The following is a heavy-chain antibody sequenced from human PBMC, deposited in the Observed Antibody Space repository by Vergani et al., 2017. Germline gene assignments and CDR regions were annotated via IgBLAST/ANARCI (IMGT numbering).Heavy chain of an antibody. CDR2: ISWNSGSI. J-gene: IGHJ4*02. CDR1: GFTFDDYA. CDR3: AKDTIAVAGIFY. D-gene: IGHD6-19*01. V-gene: IGHV3-9*01. Sequence: EVQLVESGGGLVQPGRSLRLSCAASGFTFDDYAMHWVRQAPGKGLEWVSGISWNSGSIGYADSVKGRFTISRDNAKNSLYLQMNSLRAEDTAFYYCAKDTIAVAGIFYWGQGTLVTVSS.